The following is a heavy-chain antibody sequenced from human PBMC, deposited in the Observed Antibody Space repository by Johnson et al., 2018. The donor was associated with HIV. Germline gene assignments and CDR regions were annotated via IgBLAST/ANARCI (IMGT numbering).Heavy chain of an antibody. V-gene: IGHV3-74*01. CDR2: INSDGSNT. J-gene: IGHJ3*01. CDR3: ARRSARSGGFDL. D-gene: IGHD2-8*02. CDR1: GFTFSRYW. Sequence: VRLVESGGGLVQPGGSLRLSCAGSGFTFSRYWMHWVRQAPGKGLVWVSGINSDGSNTNYADSVKGRFTISRDNAKKTLYMQMNSLRVEDTAVYYCARRSARSGGFDLWGQGTMVTVSS.